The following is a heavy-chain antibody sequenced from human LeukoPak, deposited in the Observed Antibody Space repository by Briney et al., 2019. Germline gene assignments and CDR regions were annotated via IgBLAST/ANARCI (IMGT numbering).Heavy chain of an antibody. CDR3: ARDSSSWYLSEH. J-gene: IGHJ1*01. Sequence: GGSLRLSCAASGFTFYDYGMSWVRQAPGKGLEWVSGINWNGGSTSYADSVKGRFTISRDNAKNSLYLQMTSLRAEDTALYYCARDSSSWYLSEHWGQGTLVTVSS. D-gene: IGHD6-13*01. CDR1: GFTFYDYG. V-gene: IGHV3-20*04. CDR2: INWNGGST.